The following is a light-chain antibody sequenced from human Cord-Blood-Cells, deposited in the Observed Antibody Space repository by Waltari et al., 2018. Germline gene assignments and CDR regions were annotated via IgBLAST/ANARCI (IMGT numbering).Light chain of an antibody. J-gene: IGLJ2*01. CDR3: AAWDDSLSGHVV. CDR2: RNN. V-gene: IGLV1-47*01. Sequence: QSVLTQPPSASGTPGQRVTIPCSGSSSNIGSNYVYWYQQLPGTAPKLLIYRNNRRPSGFPDRFSGSKAGTSASLAISGLRSEDEADYYCAAWDDSLSGHVVFGGGTKLTVL. CDR1: SSNIGSNY.